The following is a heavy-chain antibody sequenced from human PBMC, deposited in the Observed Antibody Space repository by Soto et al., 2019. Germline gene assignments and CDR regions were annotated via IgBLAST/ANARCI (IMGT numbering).Heavy chain of an antibody. D-gene: IGHD3-22*01. CDR2: IDPKSGDT. J-gene: IGHJ5*02. Sequence: ASVKVSCKASDYSFTGHYLHWVRLAPGQGLEWMGWIDPKSGDTKYAQKFHHRVTLTSDTSSSTAYLDLSNLRPDDTAVYYCARDYGKSGYDYFGHWGQGTLVTVSS. CDR3: ARDYGKSGYDYFGH. V-gene: IGHV1-2*02. CDR1: DYSFTGHY.